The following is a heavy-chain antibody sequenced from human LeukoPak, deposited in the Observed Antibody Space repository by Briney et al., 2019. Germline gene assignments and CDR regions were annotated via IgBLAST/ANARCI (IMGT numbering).Heavy chain of an antibody. CDR3: ARGNAMVNYFDY. D-gene: IGHD5-18*01. J-gene: IGHJ4*02. Sequence: SETLSLTCTVSGGSISSYYWSWIRQPPGKGLEWIGYIYYSGSTNYNPSLKSRVTISVDTSKNQFSLKLSSVTAADTAVYYCARGNAMVNYFDYWGQGTLVTVSS. CDR1: GGSISSYY. V-gene: IGHV4-59*01. CDR2: IYYSGST.